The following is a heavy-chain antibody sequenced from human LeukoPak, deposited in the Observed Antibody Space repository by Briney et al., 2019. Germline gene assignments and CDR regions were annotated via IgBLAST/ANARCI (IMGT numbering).Heavy chain of an antibody. CDR3: ARDKSYDYVWGSYRPTNWFDP. CDR1: GGSISSGSYY. CDR2: IYTSGST. V-gene: IGHV4-61*02. J-gene: IGHJ5*02. D-gene: IGHD3-16*02. Sequence: PSQTLSLTCTVSGGSISSGSYYWSWIRQPAGKGLEWIGRIYTSGSTNYNPSLKSRVTISVGTSKNQFSLKLSSVTAADTAVYYCARDKSYDYVWGSYRPTNWFDPWGQGTLVTVSS.